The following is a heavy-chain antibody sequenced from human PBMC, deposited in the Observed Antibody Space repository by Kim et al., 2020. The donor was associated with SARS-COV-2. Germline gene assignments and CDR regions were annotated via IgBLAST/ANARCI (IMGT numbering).Heavy chain of an antibody. CDR2: IKKKTDGGTA. V-gene: IGHV3-15*01. J-gene: IGHJ4*02. D-gene: IGHD2-8*01. CDR3: VMSNGVY. Sequence: GGSLRLSCAASGFTFNNVWMGWVRQAPGKGLECVGHIKKKTDGGTADYAAPVKGRFAISRDDYKNTLSLQMDNLKTEDTAVYYCVMSNGVYWGQGTLVTVSS. CDR1: GFTFNNVW.